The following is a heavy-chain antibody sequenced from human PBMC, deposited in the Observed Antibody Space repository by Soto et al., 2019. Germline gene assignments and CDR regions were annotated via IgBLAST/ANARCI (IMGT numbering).Heavy chain of an antibody. J-gene: IGHJ6*02. D-gene: IGHD3-10*01. CDR3: ARGSRVRPPYYYYGMDV. CDR2: IYPGDSDT. Sequence: PGESLKISCKGSGYSFTSYWIGWVRQMPGKGLEWMGIIYPGDSDTRYSPSFQGQVTISADKSISTAYLQWSSLKASDTAMYYCARGSRVRPPYYYYGMDVWGQGTTVTVSS. V-gene: IGHV5-51*01. CDR1: GYSFTSYW.